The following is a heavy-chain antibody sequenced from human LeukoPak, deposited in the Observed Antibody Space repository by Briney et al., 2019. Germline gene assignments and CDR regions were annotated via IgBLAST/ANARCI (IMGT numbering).Heavy chain of an antibody. CDR3: ARHSITPGQFHWFDP. D-gene: IGHD3-10*01. J-gene: IGHJ5*02. V-gene: IGHV4-34*01. CDR2: STYSGST. CDR1: GGSFSGYL. Sequence: ASETLSLTCAVHGGSFSGYLWSWIRQSPGKGLEWVGESTYSGSTNYNPSLKSRVTISVDTSKNQFSLKLSSVTAADTAVYYCARHSITPGQFHWFDPWGQGTLVTVSS.